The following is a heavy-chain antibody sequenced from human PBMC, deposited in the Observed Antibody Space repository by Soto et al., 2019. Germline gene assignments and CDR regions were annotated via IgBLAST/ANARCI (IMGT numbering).Heavy chain of an antibody. CDR2: IYYSGST. D-gene: IGHD2-15*01. J-gene: IGHJ4*02. CDR3: AREGRYCSGGSCYQIFDY. V-gene: IGHV4-59*01. Sequence: SETLSLTCTVSGGSISSYYWSWIRQPPWKGLEWIGYIYYSGSTNYNPSLKSRVTISVDTSKNQFSLKLSSVTAADTAVYYCAREGRYCSGGSCYQIFDYWGQGTLVTVSS. CDR1: GGSISSYY.